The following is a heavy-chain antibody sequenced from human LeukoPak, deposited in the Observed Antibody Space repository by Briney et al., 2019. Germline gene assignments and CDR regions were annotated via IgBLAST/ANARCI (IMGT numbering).Heavy chain of an antibody. Sequence: GASVKVSCKASGYTFTSYGISWVRQAPGQGLEWMGWFSAYNGNTNYAQKLQGRVTMTTDTSTSTAYMELRSLRSDDTAVYYCAREESGYSSTPPTDYYYGMDVWGQGTTVTVS. V-gene: IGHV1-18*01. D-gene: IGHD6-13*01. J-gene: IGHJ6*02. CDR3: AREESGYSSTPPTDYYYGMDV. CDR1: GYTFTSYG. CDR2: FSAYNGNT.